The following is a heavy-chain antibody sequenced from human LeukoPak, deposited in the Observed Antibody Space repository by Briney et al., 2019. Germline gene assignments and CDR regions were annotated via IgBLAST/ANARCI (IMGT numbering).Heavy chain of an antibody. V-gene: IGHV4-59*01. J-gene: IGHJ6*03. CDR1: GGSISSYY. CDR2: IYYSGST. CDR3: AREIEQLGYYMDV. D-gene: IGHD5-18*01. Sequence: SETLSLTCTVSGGSISSYYWSWIRQPPGKGLEWIGYIYYSGSTNYSPSLKSRVTISVDTSKNQFSLKLSPVTAADTAVYYCAREIEQLGYYMDVWGKGTTVTVSS.